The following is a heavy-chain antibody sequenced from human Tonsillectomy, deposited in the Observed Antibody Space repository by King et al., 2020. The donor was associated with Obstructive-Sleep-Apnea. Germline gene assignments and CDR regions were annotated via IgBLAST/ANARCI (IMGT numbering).Heavy chain of an antibody. J-gene: IGHJ6*02. CDR2: ISSSSSTI. CDR3: ATPPVGVVRSTLHYYDVDV. CDR1: GFTFSNYN. V-gene: IGHV3-48*04. Sequence: VQLVESGGGLVQPGGSLRLSCAASGFTFSNYNMNWVRQAPGKGLEWVSYISSSSSTIYYADSVKGRFTISRDNAKNSLYLQMNSLRAEDTAVYYCATPPVGVVRSTLHYYDVDVWGQGTTVTVSS. D-gene: IGHD3-3*01.